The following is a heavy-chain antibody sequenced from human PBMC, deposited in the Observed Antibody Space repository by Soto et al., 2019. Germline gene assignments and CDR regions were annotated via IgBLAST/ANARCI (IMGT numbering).Heavy chain of an antibody. CDR2: IYPGDSDT. D-gene: IGHD5-12*01. J-gene: IGHJ4*02. V-gene: IGHV5-51*01. CDR1: GYNFITYW. CDR3: ATSTVSYVDIVSSTTRGYFDH. Sequence: PGESLKISCEGSGYNFITYWIGWVRQMPGKGLEWMALIYPGDSDTRYSPSFEGQVTLSVDRSISTAYLQWSSLKASDTAIYYCATSTVSYVDIVSSTTRGYFDHWGQGTLVTVSS.